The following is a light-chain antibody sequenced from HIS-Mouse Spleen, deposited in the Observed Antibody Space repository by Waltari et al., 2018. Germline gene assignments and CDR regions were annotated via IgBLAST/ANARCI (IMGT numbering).Light chain of an antibody. CDR3: AAWDDSLSGPV. CDR1: SSNIGSNY. CDR2: RNN. V-gene: IGLV1-47*01. Sequence: QSVLTQSPSASGTPGQRVTISCSGSSSNIGSNYVYWYQPLPGTAPKLLIYRNNQRPSGVPDRFSGSKSGTSASLAISGLRSEDEADYYCAAWDDSLSGPVFGGGTKLTVL. J-gene: IGLJ3*02.